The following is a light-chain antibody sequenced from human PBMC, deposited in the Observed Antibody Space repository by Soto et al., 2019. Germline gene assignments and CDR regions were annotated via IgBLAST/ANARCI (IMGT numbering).Light chain of an antibody. CDR3: SSYAGSNNFGYV. CDR2: EVS. CDR1: SSDVGGYNY. Sequence: QSVLTQPPSASGSPGQSVTISCTGTSSDVGGYNYVSWYQQHPGKAPKLMIYEVSKRPSGVPDRFSGSKSGNTASLTVSGLQAEDEADYYCSSYAGSNNFGYVFGTGTKATVL. J-gene: IGLJ1*01. V-gene: IGLV2-8*01.